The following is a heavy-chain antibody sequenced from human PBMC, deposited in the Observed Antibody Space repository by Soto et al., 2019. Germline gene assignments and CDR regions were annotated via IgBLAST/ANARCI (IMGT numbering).Heavy chain of an antibody. J-gene: IGHJ4*02. CDR2: IWYDGSNK. V-gene: IGHV3-33*01. CDR1: GFTFSSYG. CDR3: ARGDSSGYFNLDY. D-gene: IGHD3-22*01. Sequence: QVQLVESGGGVVQPGRSLRLSCAASGFTFSSYGMHWVRQAPGKGLEWVAVIWYDGSNKYYADSVKGRFTISRDNSKNTLYLQMNSLRAEDTAVYYCARGDSSGYFNLDYWGQGTLFTVSS.